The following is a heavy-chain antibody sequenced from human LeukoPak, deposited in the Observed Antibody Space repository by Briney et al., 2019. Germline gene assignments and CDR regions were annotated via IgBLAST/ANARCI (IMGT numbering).Heavy chain of an antibody. V-gene: IGHV1-46*01. J-gene: IGHJ4*02. Sequence: ASVKVSCKASGYIFTSYYLHWVRQAPGQGLEWMGVINPRSGSATYAEKFQGRVTLTRDTSTSTVYMEQSSLRSEDTAVFYCARTYDLISGELDDYWGQGTLVTVSS. CDR3: ARTYDLISGELDDY. CDR1: GYIFTSYY. D-gene: IGHD1-26*01. CDR2: INPRSGSA.